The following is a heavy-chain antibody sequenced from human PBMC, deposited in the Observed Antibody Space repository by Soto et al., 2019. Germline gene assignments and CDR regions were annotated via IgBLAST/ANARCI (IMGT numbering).Heavy chain of an antibody. CDR1: GGSFSGYY. Sequence: PSETLSLTCAVYGGSFSGYYWSWIRQPPGKGLEWIGEINHSGSTNYNPSLKSRVTISVDTSKNQFSLKLSSVTAADTAVYYCARGPGYYGSGSYYKDYWGQGTLVSVS. J-gene: IGHJ4*02. D-gene: IGHD3-10*01. V-gene: IGHV4-34*01. CDR2: INHSGST. CDR3: ARGPGYYGSGSYYKDY.